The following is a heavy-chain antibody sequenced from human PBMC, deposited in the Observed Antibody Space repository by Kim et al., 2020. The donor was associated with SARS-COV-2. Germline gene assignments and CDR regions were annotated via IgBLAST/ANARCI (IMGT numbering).Heavy chain of an antibody. CDR2: IYYSGST. Sequence: SETLSLTCTVSGGSISSSSYYWGWIRQPPGKGLEWIGSIYYSGSTYYNPSLKSRVTISVDTSKNQFSLKLSSVTAADTAVYYCATYRQKKGQQMNWFDPWGQGTLVTVSS. CDR1: GGSISSSSYY. V-gene: IGHV4-39*01. CDR3: ATYRQKKGQQMNWFDP. J-gene: IGHJ5*02. D-gene: IGHD6-13*01.